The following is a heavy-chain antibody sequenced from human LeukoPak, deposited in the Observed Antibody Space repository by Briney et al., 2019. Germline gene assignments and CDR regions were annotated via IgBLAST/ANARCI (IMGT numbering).Heavy chain of an antibody. CDR2: ISGSSEST. CDR1: GFPFSRFA. Sequence: GGSLRLSCAASGFPFSRFAMTWVRQAPGKGLEWVSAISGSSESTNYADSVKGRFTISRDNSKNTLYLQMNSLRAEDTAVYYCAKVIAVAYYYFDYWGQGTLVTVSS. J-gene: IGHJ4*02. V-gene: IGHV3-23*01. CDR3: AKVIAVAYYYFDY. D-gene: IGHD6-19*01.